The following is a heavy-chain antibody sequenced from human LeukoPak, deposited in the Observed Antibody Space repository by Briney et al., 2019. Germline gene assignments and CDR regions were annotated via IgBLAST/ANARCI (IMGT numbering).Heavy chain of an antibody. CDR3: ARGGYSSSYIAY. Sequence: PGGSLRLSCAASGFNFTNYNMNWVRQAPGKGLEWVANIKQDGSDKYYVDSVRGRFTISRDNAKNSLYLQMNSLRGEDTAVYYCARGGYSSSYIAYWGQGTLVTVSS. D-gene: IGHD6-13*01. J-gene: IGHJ4*02. CDR2: IKQDGSDK. CDR1: GFNFTNYN. V-gene: IGHV3-7*04.